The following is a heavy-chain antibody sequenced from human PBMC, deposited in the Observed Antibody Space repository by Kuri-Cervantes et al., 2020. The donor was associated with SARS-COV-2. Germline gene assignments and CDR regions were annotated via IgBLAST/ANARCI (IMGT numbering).Heavy chain of an antibody. CDR2: ISGSGGST. J-gene: IGHJ4*02. D-gene: IGHD5-18*01. CDR1: GFTFSSYA. CDR3: AKDRPQGGYSYGPDY. Sequence: GESLKISCAASGFTFSSYAMSWVRQAPGKGLEWVSAISGSGGSTYYADSVKGRFTISRDNSKNTLYLQMNSLRAEDTAVYYCAKDRPQGGYSYGPDYWGQGTLVTVSS. V-gene: IGHV3-23*01.